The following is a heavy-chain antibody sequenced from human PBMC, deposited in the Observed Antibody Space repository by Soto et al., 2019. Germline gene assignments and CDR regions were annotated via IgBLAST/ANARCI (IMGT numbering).Heavy chain of an antibody. J-gene: IGHJ3*01. D-gene: IGHD3-10*02. CDR1: NSSLGAFH. V-gene: IGHV4-34*02. CDR2: LIHGGST. CDR3: ARSPLSYDYVRQTWREVGDSFDV. Sequence: QVHLEHWGAGLLKPSGTLSLTCAIYNSSLGAFHWTWIRQPPGKGLEWIGELIHGGSTNYNPSLKSRVTFSLDTSRSKFSLHLMSVTAADSAVYYCARSPLSYDYVRQTWREVGDSFDVWGRGTSVTVSS.